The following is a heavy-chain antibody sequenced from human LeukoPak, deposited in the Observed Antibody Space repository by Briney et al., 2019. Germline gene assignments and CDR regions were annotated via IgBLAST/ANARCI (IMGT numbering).Heavy chain of an antibody. Sequence: SGGSLRLSCAASGFTFSDHYMSWIRQAPGKGLEWISYISSSGRSIYYADSVKGRFAISRDNAKNSVYLQMNSLRDEDTAVYYCARDVEKRLVLGRFDPWGQGSLVTVSS. CDR2: ISSSGRSI. V-gene: IGHV3-11*01. CDR1: GFTFSDHY. D-gene: IGHD6-25*01. J-gene: IGHJ5*02. CDR3: ARDVEKRLVLGRFDP.